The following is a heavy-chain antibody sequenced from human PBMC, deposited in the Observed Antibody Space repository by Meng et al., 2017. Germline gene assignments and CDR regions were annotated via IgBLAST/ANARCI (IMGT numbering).Heavy chain of an antibody. Sequence: ASVKVSCKASGYTFTGYYMHWMRQAPGQGLEWMGWINPNSGGTNYAQKFQGRVTITRDTSISTAYMELSRLRSDDTAVYYCARLDITMIVGFDYWGQGTLVTVSS. D-gene: IGHD3-22*01. V-gene: IGHV1-2*02. CDR2: INPNSGGT. CDR1: GYTFTGYY. CDR3: ARLDITMIVGFDY. J-gene: IGHJ4*02.